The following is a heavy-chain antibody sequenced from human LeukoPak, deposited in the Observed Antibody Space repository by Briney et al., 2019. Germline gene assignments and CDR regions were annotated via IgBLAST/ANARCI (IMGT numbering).Heavy chain of an antibody. D-gene: IGHD3-10*01. Sequence: GSSVKVSGKASGGTFSGYAFSWVRQAPGQGLEWMGGIIPMFGRTNYAQTFQGRVTITADESTSTAYMELTSLRSDDTAVYYCARDQGLWFGELLPHGEYFQHWGQGTLVTVSS. CDR2: IIPMFGRT. J-gene: IGHJ1*01. CDR1: GGTFSGYA. V-gene: IGHV1-69*01. CDR3: ARDQGLWFGELLPHGEYFQH.